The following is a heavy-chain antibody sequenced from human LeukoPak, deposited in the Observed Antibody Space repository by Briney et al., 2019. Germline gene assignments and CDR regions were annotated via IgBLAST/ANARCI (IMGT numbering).Heavy chain of an antibody. Sequence: ASVKVSCTASGYTFTGYYMHWVRQAPGQGLEWMGWITPKSGGTHYAQKFQGRVTMTRDTSISTAYMELSRLRSDDTAVYYCARDQEVLRYFDPPVGMDVWGQGTTVTVSS. J-gene: IGHJ6*02. CDR2: ITPKSGGT. CDR3: ARDQEVLRYFDPPVGMDV. CDR1: GYTFTGYY. V-gene: IGHV1-2*02. D-gene: IGHD3-9*01.